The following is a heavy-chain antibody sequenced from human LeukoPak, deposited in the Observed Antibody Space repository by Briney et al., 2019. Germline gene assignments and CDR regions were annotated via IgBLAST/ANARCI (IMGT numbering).Heavy chain of an antibody. V-gene: IGHV7-4-1*02. Sequence: ASVKVSCKASGYTFTSYGISWVRQAPGQGLEWMGWINTNTGNPTYAQGFTGRFVFSLDTSVSTAYLQISSLKAEDTAVYYCARDRGVLRFLEWLLNYYGMDVWGQGTTVTVSS. CDR2: INTNTGNP. CDR1: GYTFTSYG. CDR3: ARDRGVLRFLEWLLNYYGMDV. J-gene: IGHJ6*02. D-gene: IGHD3-3*01.